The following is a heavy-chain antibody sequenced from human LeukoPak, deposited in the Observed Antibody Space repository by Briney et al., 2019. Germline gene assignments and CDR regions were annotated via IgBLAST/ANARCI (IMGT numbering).Heavy chain of an antibody. Sequence: SETLSLTCTVSGGSMTEYYWTWIRQPPGKGLEWIGYIYHIGNTYYNPSLKSRVTISLDRSKNQFSLKLSSVTAADTAVYYCARGGYSGYFDYWGQGTLVTVSS. CDR1: GGSMTEYY. J-gene: IGHJ4*02. CDR3: ARGGYSGYFDY. V-gene: IGHV4-30-2*01. CDR2: IYHIGNT. D-gene: IGHD5-12*01.